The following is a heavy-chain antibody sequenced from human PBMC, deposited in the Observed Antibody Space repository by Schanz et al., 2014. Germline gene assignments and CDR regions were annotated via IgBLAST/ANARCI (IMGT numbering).Heavy chain of an antibody. Sequence: QVQLVESGGGVVQPGRSLRLSCAASGFTFNSYGMHWVRQAPGKGLEWVAFIWYDGSNKYYADSVKGRFTISRDNAKNSLYLEMTSLRGEDTAVYYCARENLNWEAFDIWGQGTVVTVSS. CDR2: IWYDGSNK. CDR3: ARENLNWEAFDI. D-gene: IGHD7-27*01. J-gene: IGHJ3*02. V-gene: IGHV3-33*01. CDR1: GFTFNSYG.